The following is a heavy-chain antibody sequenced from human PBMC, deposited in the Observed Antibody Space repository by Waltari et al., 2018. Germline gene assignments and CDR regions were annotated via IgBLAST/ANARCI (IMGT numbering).Heavy chain of an antibody. D-gene: IGHD5-12*01. V-gene: IGHV3-23*01. CDR2: IRGGGGST. J-gene: IGHJ1*01. CDR1: GFTFSSYA. Sequence: EVQLLESGGGLVQPGGSLRLSCAASGFTFSSYAMSWVRQAPGKGRQWVSAIRGGGGSTDYADSVKGRFTSSRDNAKNTLYLQMNSLRAEDTAVYYCAKDRNVVANSEYFQHWGQGTLVTVSS. CDR3: AKDRNVVANSEYFQH.